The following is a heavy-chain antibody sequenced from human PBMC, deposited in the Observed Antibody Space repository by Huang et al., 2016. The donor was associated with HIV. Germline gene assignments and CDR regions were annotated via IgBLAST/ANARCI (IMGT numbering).Heavy chain of an antibody. Sequence: QVQLVQSGAEVKKPGSSVKVSCKASGGTFSSFAISWVRQAPGQGLEWMGGSSPILGSTNYEQKVQGRVTITADESTSTAFMELSSLRSEDTAVYFCARDHPTSVTTFAPFQYWGQGTLVSVSS. CDR1: GGTFSSFA. CDR2: SSPILGST. CDR3: ARDHPTSVTTFAPFQY. V-gene: IGHV1-69*13. D-gene: IGHD4-17*01. J-gene: IGHJ4*02.